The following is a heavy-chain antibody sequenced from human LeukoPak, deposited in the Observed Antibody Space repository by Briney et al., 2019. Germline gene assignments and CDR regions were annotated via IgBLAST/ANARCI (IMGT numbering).Heavy chain of an antibody. CDR3: ARDSDGDPSFDN. V-gene: IGHV3-48*02. J-gene: IGHJ4*02. CDR1: GFTVSSNY. Sequence: PGGSLRLSCAASGFTVSSNYTSWVRQSPGKGLEWVSYITGSSDTIYYADSVKGRFTISRDNAKNSLFLQMNSLRDEDTAVYYCARDSDGDPSFDNWGQGSLVTVSS. D-gene: IGHD4-17*01. CDR2: ITGSSDTI.